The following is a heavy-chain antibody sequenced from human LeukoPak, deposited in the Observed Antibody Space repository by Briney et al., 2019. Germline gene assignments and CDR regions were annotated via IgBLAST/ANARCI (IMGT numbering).Heavy chain of an antibody. CDR1: GSTFSSHT. J-gene: IGHJ6*03. CDR3: ARDPSPRTSYYYYYMDV. D-gene: IGHD2-2*01. CDR2: ISNTGSVI. Sequence: GGSLRLSCAASGSTFSSHTMNWVRQAPGKGLEWISYISNTGSVIYYADSVKGRFTISRDNAKNSLYLQMNSLRVEDTAVYYCARDPSPRTSYYYYYMDVWGKGTTVTVSS. V-gene: IGHV3-48*04.